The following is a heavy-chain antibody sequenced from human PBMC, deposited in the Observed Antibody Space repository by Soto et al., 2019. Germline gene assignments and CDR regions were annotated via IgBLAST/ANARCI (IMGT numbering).Heavy chain of an antibody. V-gene: IGHV1-8*01. CDR2: INPNADKT. Sequence: ASVKVSCKTSGYTFTTYDINWVRQATGQGLEWMGWINPNADKTGFAQKFQGRVTMTRDTSINTVYMELNNLRSEDTAVNYCARQRRGTWYYFDHWGQGTLVTVSS. CDR3: ARQRRGTWYYFDH. J-gene: IGHJ4*02. D-gene: IGHD3-16*01. CDR1: GYTFTTYD.